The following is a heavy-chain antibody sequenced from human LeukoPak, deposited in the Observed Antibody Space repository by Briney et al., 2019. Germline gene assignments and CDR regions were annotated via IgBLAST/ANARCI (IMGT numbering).Heavy chain of an antibody. CDR3: ARSVGATTWIHY. CDR2: INPSGGST. CDR1: GYTFTSYY. D-gene: IGHD1-26*01. J-gene: IGHJ4*02. Sequence: ASVKVSCKASGYTFTSYYMHWVRQASGQGLEWMGIINPSGGSTSYAQKFQGRVTMTRDTSTSTVYMELSSLRSEDTAVYYCARSVGATTWIHYWGQGTLVTVSS. V-gene: IGHV1-46*01.